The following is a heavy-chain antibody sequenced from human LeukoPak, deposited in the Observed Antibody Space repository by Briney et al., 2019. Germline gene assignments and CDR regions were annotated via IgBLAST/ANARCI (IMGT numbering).Heavy chain of an antibody. Sequence: GGSLRLSCAASGFTFSSYSMNWVRQAPGKGLEWVSSISSSSSYIYYADSVKGRFTISRDNAKNSLYLQMNSLRAEDTAVYYCARSHIVVVTAILTFDYWGQGTLVTVSS. CDR1: GFTFSSYS. CDR2: ISSSSSYI. J-gene: IGHJ4*02. D-gene: IGHD2-21*02. V-gene: IGHV3-21*01. CDR3: ARSHIVVVTAILTFDY.